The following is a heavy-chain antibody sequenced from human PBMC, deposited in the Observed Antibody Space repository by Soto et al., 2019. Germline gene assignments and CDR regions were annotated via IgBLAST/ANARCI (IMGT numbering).Heavy chain of an antibody. Sequence: QLLESGGGLVQPGGSLRLSCAASGFTFSKFALSWVRQAPGKGLEWVSGISGRDGSTYYADSVKGRFTISRDNSWNSLYLDMVSLRAEDSAVYYWAKEESDFRSGYQSFDSWGQGTLVTVSS. CDR3: AKEESDFRSGYQSFDS. CDR2: ISGRDGST. V-gene: IGHV3-23*01. D-gene: IGHD3-3*01. J-gene: IGHJ4*02. CDR1: GFTFSKFA.